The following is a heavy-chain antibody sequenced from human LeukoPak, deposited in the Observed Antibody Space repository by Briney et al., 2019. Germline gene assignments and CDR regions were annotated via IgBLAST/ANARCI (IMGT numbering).Heavy chain of an antibody. Sequence: GGSLTLSCAASGVTISSYSMNWVRQAPGKGLEWVSSISSSSSYIYYAYSVKGRFTISRDNAKNSLYLQMNSLRAEDTAVYYCARRLAVPFRYYYYCGMDVWGEGTTVTVSS. D-gene: IGHD2-2*01. CDR3: ARRLAVPFRYYYYCGMDV. V-gene: IGHV3-21*01. CDR1: GVTISSYS. CDR2: ISSSSSYI. J-gene: IGHJ6*04.